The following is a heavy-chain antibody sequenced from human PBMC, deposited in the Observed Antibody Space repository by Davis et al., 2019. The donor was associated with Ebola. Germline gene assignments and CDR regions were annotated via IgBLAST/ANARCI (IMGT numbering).Heavy chain of an antibody. Sequence: SETLSLTCTLSGGSIRKYSWTWIRQSPGKGLEWIGYLYYSGKTTYNPSLKSRVSISVDTSKNQFSLKLSAVTAADTAVYYCARMIYGDYVHFDYWGQGTLVTVSS. CDR1: GGSIRKYS. D-gene: IGHD4-17*01. CDR3: ARMIYGDYVHFDY. J-gene: IGHJ4*02. V-gene: IGHV4-59*08. CDR2: LYYSGKT.